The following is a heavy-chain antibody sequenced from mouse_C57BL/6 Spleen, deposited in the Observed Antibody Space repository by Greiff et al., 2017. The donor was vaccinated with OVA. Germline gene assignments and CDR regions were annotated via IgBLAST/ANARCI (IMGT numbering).Heavy chain of an antibody. Sequence: EVKLQESGPELVKPGASVKIPCKASGYTFTDYNMDWVKQSHGKSLEWIGDINPNNGGTIYNQKFKGKATLTVDKSSSTAYMELRSLTSEDTAVYYCARLRITTVEGYFDYWGQGTTLTVSS. V-gene: IGHV1-18*01. CDR1: GYTFTDYN. CDR2: INPNNGGT. D-gene: IGHD1-1*01. CDR3: ARLRITTVEGYFDY. J-gene: IGHJ2*01.